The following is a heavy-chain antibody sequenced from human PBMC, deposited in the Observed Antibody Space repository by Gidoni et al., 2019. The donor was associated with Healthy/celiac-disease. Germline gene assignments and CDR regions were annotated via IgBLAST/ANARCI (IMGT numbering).Heavy chain of an antibody. V-gene: IGHV3-21*01. CDR3: ASLVAVDDY. Sequence: EVQRVESGGGLVKPGGSGRLSGAASGFTFSSYSMNGVRQAPGRGLESVSSISISSSYLYYADSVKGRFTISRDNAKNSLYLQMHSLRAEDTAVYYCASLVAVDDYWGQGTLVTVSS. CDR1: GFTFSSYS. CDR2: ISISSSYL. D-gene: IGHD6-19*01. J-gene: IGHJ4*02.